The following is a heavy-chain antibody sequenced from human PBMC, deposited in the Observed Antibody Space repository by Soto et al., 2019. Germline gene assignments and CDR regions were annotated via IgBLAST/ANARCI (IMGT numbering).Heavy chain of an antibody. CDR3: GRRVSGNSDY. CDR1: GFTFSSYD. CDR2: ISSNGGTT. Sequence: EVQLAESGGGMVQPGGSLRLSCVASGFTFSSYDMHWVRQAPGKGLEYVSSISSNGGTTYYGNSVKGRFTISRDNSKNPLYLQMGSLRGDDIAVYYCGRRVSGNSDYWGQGTLVTASS. J-gene: IGHJ4*02. D-gene: IGHD3-10*01. V-gene: IGHV3-64*01.